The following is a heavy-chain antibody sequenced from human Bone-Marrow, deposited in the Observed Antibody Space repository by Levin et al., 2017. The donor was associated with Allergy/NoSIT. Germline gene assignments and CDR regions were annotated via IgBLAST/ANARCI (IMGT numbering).Heavy chain of an antibody. CDR1: GGSIDNYSYY. V-gene: IGHV4-39*01. CDR2: IYFSGTT. CDR3: ARHRSDPLRRTSCYRSADWYFDL. J-gene: IGHJ2*01. Sequence: SETLSLTCSVSGGSIDNYSYYWGWIRQPPGKGLAWIVSIYFSGTTYYSPSFNSRASISVDRAQNQFSVKLSSVTASDPAVYYCARHRSDPLRRTSCYRSADWYFDLWGRGTLVGVSS. D-gene: IGHD2-2*01.